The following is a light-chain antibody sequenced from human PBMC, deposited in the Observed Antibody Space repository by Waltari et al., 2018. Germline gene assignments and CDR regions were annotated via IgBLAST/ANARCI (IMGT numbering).Light chain of an antibody. CDR3: CSYVGPSTHYV. Sequence: QSALTQPASVSGSPGQSITLSCTGTSNDIGTYNLISWFQQHPGQAPQLIIYEVNKGPSGVSNRFSGSKSANTASLTISGLQAEDEADYYCCSYVGPSTHYVFGTGTTVTVL. V-gene: IGLV2-23*02. CDR2: EVN. CDR1: SNDIGTYNL. J-gene: IGLJ1*01.